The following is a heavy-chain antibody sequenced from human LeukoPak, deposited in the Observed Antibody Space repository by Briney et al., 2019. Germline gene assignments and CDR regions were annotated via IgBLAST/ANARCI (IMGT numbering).Heavy chain of an antibody. CDR3: ARVFSLFGVVIGGSFDY. Sequence: GGSLRLSCAASGFTFSSYAMHWVRQAPGKGLEWVAVISYDGSNKYYADSVKGRFTISRDNSKNTLYLQMNSLRAEDTAVYYCARVFSLFGVVIGGSFDYWGQGTLVTVSS. CDR1: GFTFSSYA. V-gene: IGHV3-30-3*01. J-gene: IGHJ4*02. CDR2: ISYDGSNK. D-gene: IGHD3-3*01.